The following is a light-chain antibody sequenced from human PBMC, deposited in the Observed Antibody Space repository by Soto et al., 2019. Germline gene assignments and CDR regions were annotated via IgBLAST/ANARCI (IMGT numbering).Light chain of an antibody. J-gene: IGLJ1*01. CDR1: SSNIGAGYD. Sequence: QSVLTQPPSVSGAPGQRVTISCTGSSSNIGAGYDVHWYQQLPGTAPKFFMYDTTNRPSGVPDRFSGSKSGASAFLAITGLQPEDEADYYCQSSDSSLSVFYVFGTGTKLTVL. CDR3: QSSDSSLSVFYV. V-gene: IGLV1-40*01. CDR2: DTT.